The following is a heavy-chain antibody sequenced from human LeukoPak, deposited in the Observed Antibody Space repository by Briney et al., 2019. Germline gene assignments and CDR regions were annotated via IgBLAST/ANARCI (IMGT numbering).Heavy chain of an antibody. V-gene: IGHV1-2*02. CDR2: INPNSGGT. J-gene: IGHJ4*02. CDR3: ARGSPLGYCTNGVCQSFDY. D-gene: IGHD2-8*01. Sequence: ASVKVSCKASGYTFTGYYMHWVRQAPGQGLEWMGWINPNSGGTNYAQKFQGRVTMTRDTSISTAYMELSRLRSDDTAVYYCARGSPLGYCTNGVCQSFDYWDQGTLVTVSS. CDR1: GYTFTGYY.